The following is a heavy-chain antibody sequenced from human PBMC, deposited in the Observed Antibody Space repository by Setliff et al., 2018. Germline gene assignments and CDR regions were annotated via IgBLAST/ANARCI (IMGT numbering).Heavy chain of an antibody. CDR3: FGAGTCSY. Sequence: GGSLRLSCGASGFTYKNDWVSWVRQAPGKGLEWLASINPDGSEKYYADSVKGRFTISRDNAKNSLSLQMNNLRTEDTAVYYCFGAGTCSYWGQGTPVTVSS. CDR2: INPDGSEK. V-gene: IGHV3-7*01. D-gene: IGHD3-10*01. CDR1: GFTYKNDW. J-gene: IGHJ4*02.